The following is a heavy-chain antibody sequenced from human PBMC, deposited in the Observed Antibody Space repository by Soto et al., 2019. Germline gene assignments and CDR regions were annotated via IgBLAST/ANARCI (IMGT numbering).Heavy chain of an antibody. J-gene: IGHJ4*02. D-gene: IGHD6-19*01. Sequence: WWSLRLSCSASVFTFTTYAIHWCRQAPGKGLEWVAVISNDGNKKVYADSVKGRFNVSRDNSKNTVYLQMNSLRGDDTAVYYCARSIAVAGLDYWGQGTLVTVSS. V-gene: IGHV3-30-3*01. CDR1: VFTFTTYA. CDR2: ISNDGNKK. CDR3: ARSIAVAGLDY.